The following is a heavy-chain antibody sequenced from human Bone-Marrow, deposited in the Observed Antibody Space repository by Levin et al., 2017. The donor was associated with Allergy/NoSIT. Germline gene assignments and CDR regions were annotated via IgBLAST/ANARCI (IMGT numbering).Heavy chain of an antibody. CDR3: ARDPARGYYDSSGYSGDR. D-gene: IGHD3-22*01. Sequence: GGSLRLSCAASGFTFSHYTMNWVRQAPGKGLEWVSCITSSGDSTYYADSVKGRFTISRDNAKNSLYLQLNRLRAEDTAMYYCARDPARGYYDSSGYSGDRWGQGALVTVSS. J-gene: IGHJ5*02. CDR2: ITSSGDST. CDR1: GFTFSHYT. V-gene: IGHV3-48*01.